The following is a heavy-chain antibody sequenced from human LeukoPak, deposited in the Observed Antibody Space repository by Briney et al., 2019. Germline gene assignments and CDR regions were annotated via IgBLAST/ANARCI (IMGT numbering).Heavy chain of an antibody. CDR3: AGVLDGVGATRSFDY. V-gene: IGHV3-74*01. D-gene: IGHD1-26*01. J-gene: IGHJ4*02. Sequence: GGSLRLSCAASGFTFSSYWMPWVRQAPGKGLVWVSRINSDGSSTSYADSVKGRFTISRDNAKNTLYLQMNSLRAEDTAVYYCAGVLDGVGATRSFDYWGQGTLVTVSS. CDR1: GFTFSSYW. CDR2: INSDGSST.